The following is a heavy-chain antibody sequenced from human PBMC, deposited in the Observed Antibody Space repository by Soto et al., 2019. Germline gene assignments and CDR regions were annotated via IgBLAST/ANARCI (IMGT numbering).Heavy chain of an antibody. D-gene: IGHD2-15*01. CDR1: GFTFSSYW. J-gene: IGHJ6*03. Sequence: PRGSLRISCAASGFTFSSYWMSWVRQAPGKGLEWVANIKQDGSAKYYVDSVKGRFTISRDNAKNSLYLQMNSLRAEDTAVYYCARDRRSAVYYYYMDVWGKGTTVTVSS. V-gene: IGHV3-7*01. CDR3: ARDRRSAVYYYYMDV. CDR2: IKQDGSAK.